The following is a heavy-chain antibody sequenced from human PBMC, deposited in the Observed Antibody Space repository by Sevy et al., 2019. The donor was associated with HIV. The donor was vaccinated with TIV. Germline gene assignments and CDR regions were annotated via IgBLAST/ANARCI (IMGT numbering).Heavy chain of an antibody. D-gene: IGHD3-16*01. J-gene: IGHJ4*02. V-gene: IGHV4-31*03. CDR3: ARGGDLGGTGY. CDR2: IYYSGNT. CDR1: GDSISSGGYY. Sequence: SETLSLTCTVSGDSISSGGYYWSWIRQHPGQGLEWIGYIYYSGNTYYNPSLKSRVTISLDTSKNQFSLRLSSVTAADTAVYYCARGGDLGGTGYWGQGTLVTVSS.